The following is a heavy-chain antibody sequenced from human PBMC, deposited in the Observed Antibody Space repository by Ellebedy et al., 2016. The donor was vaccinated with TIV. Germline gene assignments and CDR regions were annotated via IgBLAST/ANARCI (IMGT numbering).Heavy chain of an antibody. CDR1: GYHFATYW. J-gene: IGHJ6*02. CDR3: ARQRYRFHTQHHFGMDV. V-gene: IGHV5-51*01. Sequence: GESLKISCKASGYHFATYWIGWVRQMPGKGLEWMGIIYPGDSDIRYSPSFQGQVTIAADKSTSTAYLQWSGLKASDTAIYYCARQRYRFHTQHHFGMDVWGQGTTVTVSS. D-gene: IGHD5-18*01. CDR2: IYPGDSDI.